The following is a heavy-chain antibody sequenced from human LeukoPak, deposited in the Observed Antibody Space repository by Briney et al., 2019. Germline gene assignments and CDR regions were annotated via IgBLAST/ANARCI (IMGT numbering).Heavy chain of an antibody. CDR1: GFTFSSYT. V-gene: IGHV3-21*01. CDR3: AGDSDSSGWLDYYMDV. CDR2: ISSSSSYI. Sequence: PGGSLRLSCAASGFTFSSYTMNWVRQAPGKGLEWVSSISSSSSYIYYADSVKGRFTISRDNAKNSLYLQMNSLRAEDTAVYYCAGDSDSSGWLDYYMDVWGKGTTVTISS. J-gene: IGHJ6*03. D-gene: IGHD6-19*01.